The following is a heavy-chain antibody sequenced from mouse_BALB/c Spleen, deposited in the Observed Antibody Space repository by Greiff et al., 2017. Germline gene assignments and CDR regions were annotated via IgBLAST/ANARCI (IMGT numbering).Heavy chain of an antibody. Sequence: DVHLVESGGGLVQPGGSRKLSCAASGFTFSSFGMHWVRQAPEKGLEWVTYISSGSSTIYYADTVKGRFTISRDNPKNTLFLQMTSLRSEDTAMYYCARNGNLYYFDYWGQGTTLTVSS. CDR2: ISSGSSTI. CDR3: ARNGNLYYFDY. CDR1: GFTFSSFG. D-gene: IGHD2-1*01. J-gene: IGHJ2*01. V-gene: IGHV5-17*02.